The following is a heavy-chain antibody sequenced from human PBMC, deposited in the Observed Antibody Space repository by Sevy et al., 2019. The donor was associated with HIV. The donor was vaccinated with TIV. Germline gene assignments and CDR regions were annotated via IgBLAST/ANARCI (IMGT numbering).Heavy chain of an antibody. V-gene: IGHV3-21*01. CDR3: ARGHDYSPLYYFDY. D-gene: IGHD4-4*01. Sequence: GGSLRLSCAASGFTFSSYSMNWVRQAPGKGLEWVSSISSSSSYIYYAYSVKGRFTISRDNAKNSLYLQMNSLRAEDTAVYYCARGHDYSPLYYFDYWGQGTLVTVSS. CDR1: GFTFSSYS. CDR2: ISSSSSYI. J-gene: IGHJ4*02.